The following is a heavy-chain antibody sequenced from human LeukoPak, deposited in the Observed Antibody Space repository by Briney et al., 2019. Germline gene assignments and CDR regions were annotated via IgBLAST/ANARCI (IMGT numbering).Heavy chain of an antibody. J-gene: IGHJ4*02. CDR3: ARAGSEGGDILTGYPFDY. CDR1: GASISSGNW. Sequence: SETLSLTCAVSGASISSGNWWSWVRQPPGKGLEWIGEIYHGGNTNYNPSLKSRVTISVDKSKNQFSLKLSSVTAADTAVYYCARAGSEGGDILTGYPFDYWGQGTLVTVSS. D-gene: IGHD3-9*01. CDR2: IYHGGNT. V-gene: IGHV4-4*02.